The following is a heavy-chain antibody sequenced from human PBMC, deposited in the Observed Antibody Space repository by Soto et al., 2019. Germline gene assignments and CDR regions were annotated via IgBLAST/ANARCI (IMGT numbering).Heavy chain of an antibody. V-gene: IGHV4-4*02. CDR1: GASIGTNKW. D-gene: IGHD5-12*01. CDR2: VYHSGTT. CDR3: AVPGRGDFDY. J-gene: IGHJ4*02. Sequence: SETLSRNCAVSGASIGTNKWWSCVRQPPGKGLEWIGEVYHSGTTNCNPSLKSRVTISIDKSKNQFSLTLTSMTAADTALYYCAVPGRGDFDYWSQGTLVTVSS.